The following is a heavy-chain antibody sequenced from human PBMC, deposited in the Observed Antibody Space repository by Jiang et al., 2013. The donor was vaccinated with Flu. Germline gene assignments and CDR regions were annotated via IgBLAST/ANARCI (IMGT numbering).Heavy chain of an antibody. CDR2: MFHTGST. CDR1: GGSISSAEYY. V-gene: IGHV4-30-4*01. J-gene: IGHJ4*02. Sequence: SGSGLVKPSQTLSLTCTVSGGSISSAEYYWGWIRQPPGKGLEWIGYMFHTGSTYYNPSLRSRLTMSLDTSKIQFSLKLESVTAADTAVYFCSRGSAASSGYDYWGQGNPGHRLL. CDR3: SRGSAASSGYDY. D-gene: IGHD3-22*01.